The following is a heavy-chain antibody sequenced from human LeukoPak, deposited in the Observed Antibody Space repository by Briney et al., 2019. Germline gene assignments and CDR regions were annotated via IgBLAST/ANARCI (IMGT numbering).Heavy chain of an antibody. J-gene: IGHJ3*02. V-gene: IGHV4-38-2*02. D-gene: IGHD3-22*01. CDR2: IYHSGST. CDR1: GYSISSGYY. CDR3: ARDFPGTYYYDSSGYYLHDAFDI. Sequence: PSETLSLTCTVSGYSISSGYYWGWIRQPPGKGLEWIGSIYHSGSTYYNPSLKSRVTISVDTSKNQFSLQLNSVTPEDTAVYYCARDFPGTYYYDSSGYYLHDAFDIWGQGTMVTVSS.